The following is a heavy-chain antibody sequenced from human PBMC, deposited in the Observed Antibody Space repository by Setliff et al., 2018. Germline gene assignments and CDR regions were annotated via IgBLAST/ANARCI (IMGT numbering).Heavy chain of an antibody. D-gene: IGHD1-7*01. CDR2: INHSGST. CDR3: ARNWHWGFDP. J-gene: IGHJ5*02. CDR1: GGSFSTYY. V-gene: IGHV4-34*01. Sequence: PSETLSLTCAVYGGSFSTYYWIWIRQPPGKGLEWIGEINHSGSTNYNPSLKSRVTISVDTSKNQFSLDLTSVTAADTAVYYCARNWHWGFDPWGRGALVTVSS.